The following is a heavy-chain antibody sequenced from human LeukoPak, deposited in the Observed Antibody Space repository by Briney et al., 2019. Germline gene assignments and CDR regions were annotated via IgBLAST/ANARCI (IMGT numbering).Heavy chain of an antibody. V-gene: IGHV3-66*02. CDR1: GFTVSSNY. Sequence: PGGSLRLSCAASGFTVSSNYMGWVRQAPGKGLEWVSVIYSGGSTYYADSVKGRFTISRDNSKNTLYLQMNSLRAEDTAVYYCARGTPTVGSWFDPWGQGTLVTVSS. CDR2: IYSGGST. J-gene: IGHJ5*02. D-gene: IGHD4-17*01. CDR3: ARGTPTVGSWFDP.